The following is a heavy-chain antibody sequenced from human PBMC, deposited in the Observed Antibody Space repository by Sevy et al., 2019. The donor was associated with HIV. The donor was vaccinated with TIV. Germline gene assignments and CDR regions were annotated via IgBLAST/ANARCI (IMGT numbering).Heavy chain of an antibody. J-gene: IGHJ4*02. CDR1: GFTFSNYA. CDR3: AREGDSWLPFDY. V-gene: IGHV3-23*01. D-gene: IGHD6-13*01. Sequence: GGSLRLSCAASGFTFSNYAMSWVRQAPGKGLQWVSVISGSGGSTDYADSVKGRFTISRDNAKNSLYLQMNSLRAEDTAVYYCAREGDSWLPFDYWGQGTLVTVSS. CDR2: ISGSGGST.